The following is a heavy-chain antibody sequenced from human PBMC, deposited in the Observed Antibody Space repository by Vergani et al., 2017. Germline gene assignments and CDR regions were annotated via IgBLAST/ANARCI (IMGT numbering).Heavy chain of an antibody. V-gene: IGHV4-34*01. Sequence: QVQLQQWGAGLLKPSETLSLTCAVYGGSFSGYYWSWIRQPPGKGLEWIGEINHSGSTNYNPSLKSRVTISVDTSKNQFSLKLSSMTAADTAVYYCARGGGKRWFDPWGQGTLVTVSS. CDR1: GGSFSGYY. J-gene: IGHJ5*02. D-gene: IGHD1-26*01. CDR3: ARGGGKRWFDP. CDR2: INHSGST.